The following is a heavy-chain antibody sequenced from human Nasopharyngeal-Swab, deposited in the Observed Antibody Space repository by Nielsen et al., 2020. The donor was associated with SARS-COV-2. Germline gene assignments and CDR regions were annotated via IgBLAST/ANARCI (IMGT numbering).Heavy chain of an antibody. CDR3: ARDRGDGYNSGIDY. V-gene: IGHV7-4-1*02. D-gene: IGHD5-24*01. CDR1: GYSFTTYA. Sequence: ASVKVSCKSSGYSFTTYAMNWVRRAPGQGLEWMGWINTHTGNPTYAQGFTGRFVFSLDTSVSTAYLQISSLKAEDIAVYYCARDRGDGYNSGIDYWGQGTLVSVSS. J-gene: IGHJ4*02. CDR2: INTHTGNP.